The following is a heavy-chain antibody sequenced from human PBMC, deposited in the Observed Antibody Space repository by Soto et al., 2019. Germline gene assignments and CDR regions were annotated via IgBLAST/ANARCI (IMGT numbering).Heavy chain of an antibody. Sequence: ASVKVSCKASGYTFTSYGISWVRQATEQGLEWMGWISAYSGNTNYAQKLQGRVTMTTDTSISTAYMELSSLRSEDTAVYYCARGPPPVIAAAGTGLDYHMDVWGKGTTVTVSS. CDR1: GYTFTSYG. CDR3: ARGPPPVIAAAGTGLDYHMDV. D-gene: IGHD6-13*01. V-gene: IGHV1-18*01. CDR2: ISAYSGNT. J-gene: IGHJ6*03.